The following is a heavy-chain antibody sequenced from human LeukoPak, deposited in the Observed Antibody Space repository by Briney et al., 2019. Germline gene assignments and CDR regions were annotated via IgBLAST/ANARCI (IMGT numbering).Heavy chain of an antibody. CDR1: GFTFSRYG. V-gene: IGHV3-33*06. D-gene: IGHD2/OR15-2a*01. CDR2: IWYDGSIK. Sequence: GSLRLSCAASGFTFSRYGMHWVRQAPGKGLEWVAVIWYDGSIKYYADSVKGRSTISKDNSKNTLDLQMNSLRAEDTAVYYCAKADEMNMDYWGQGTLVTVSS. J-gene: IGHJ4*02. CDR3: AKADEMNMDY.